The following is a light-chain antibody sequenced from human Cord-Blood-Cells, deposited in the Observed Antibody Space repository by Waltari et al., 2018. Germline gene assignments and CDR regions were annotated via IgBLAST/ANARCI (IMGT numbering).Light chain of an antibody. CDR3: QQSYSTPHT. V-gene: IGKV1-39*01. CDR1: QSISSY. CDR2: AES. Sequence: DIQMTQSPSSRSASVGDRVTITCRASQSISSYLNWYQQKPGKAPKLMIYAESSVQSGVPSRFSGSGSGTDFTLTISSLQPEDFATYSCQQSYSTPHTFGQGTKLEIK. J-gene: IGKJ2*01.